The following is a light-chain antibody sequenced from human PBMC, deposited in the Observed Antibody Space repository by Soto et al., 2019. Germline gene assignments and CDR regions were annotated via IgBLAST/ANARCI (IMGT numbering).Light chain of an antibody. CDR2: AVS. Sequence: EVVLSQSPGTLSLSPGERATLFCRASQTVSSSYLAWYQQKPGQAPRLLIYAVSSRATGIPDRFSGSGSGTDFTLTISRLEPEDFAVYYCQQYGTSPWTFGQGSMV. J-gene: IGKJ1*01. CDR3: QQYGTSPWT. CDR1: QTVSSSY. V-gene: IGKV3-20*01.